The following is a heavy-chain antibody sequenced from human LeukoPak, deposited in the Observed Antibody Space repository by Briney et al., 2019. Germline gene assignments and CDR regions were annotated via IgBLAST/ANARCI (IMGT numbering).Heavy chain of an antibody. CDR3: ARGDYYDNSGYSNWFDP. CDR1: GGSISSYY. D-gene: IGHD3-22*01. CDR2: IYYSGST. Sequence: SETLSLTCTVSGGSISSYYWSWIRQPPGKGLEWIGYIYYSGSTNYNPSLKSRVTISVDTSKNQFSLKLSSVTAADTAVYYCARGDYYDNSGYSNWFDPWGQGTLVTVSS. J-gene: IGHJ5*02. V-gene: IGHV4-59*01.